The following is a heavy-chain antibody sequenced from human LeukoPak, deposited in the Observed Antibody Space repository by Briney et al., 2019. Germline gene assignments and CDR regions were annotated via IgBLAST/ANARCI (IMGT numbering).Heavy chain of an antibody. J-gene: IGHJ5*02. D-gene: IGHD6-6*01. CDR3: ARDGTYSSSSGWFDP. CDR1: GGSISSYY. Sequence: PSETLSLTCTVSGGSISSYYWSWIRQPPGKGLEWIGYIYYSGSTNYNPSLTSRVTISVDTSKNQFSLKLSSATAADTAVYYCARDGTYSSSSGWFDPWGQGTLVTVSS. CDR2: IYYSGST. V-gene: IGHV4-59*01.